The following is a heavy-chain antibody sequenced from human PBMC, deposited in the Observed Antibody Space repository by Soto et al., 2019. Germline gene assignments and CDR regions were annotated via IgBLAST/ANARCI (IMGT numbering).Heavy chain of an antibody. Sequence: ASVKVSCKASGYTFTAYYMHWVRQAPGQGLEWMGWINPNSGGTHYAQKFLGWVTMTRDTSISTAYMELSRLKSDDTAIYYCAIPSIGDAFDIWGQGTLVTVSS. CDR3: AIPSIGDAFDI. CDR1: GYTFTAYY. J-gene: IGHJ3*02. CDR2: INPNSGGT. D-gene: IGHD6-6*01. V-gene: IGHV1-2*04.